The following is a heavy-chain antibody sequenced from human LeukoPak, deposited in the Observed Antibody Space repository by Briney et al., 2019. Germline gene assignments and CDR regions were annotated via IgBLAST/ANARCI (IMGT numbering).Heavy chain of an antibody. CDR1: GYTFTGYY. D-gene: IGHD6-19*01. CDR2: INPNSGGT. J-gene: IGHJ4*02. Sequence: ASVKVSCKASGYTFTGYYMHWVRQAPGQGLEWMGWINPNSGGTNYAQKFQGRVTMTRDTSISTAYMELSRLRSDDTAVYYCARVGSSGWYFTYYFDYWGQGTLVTVPS. CDR3: ARVGSSGWYFTYYFDY. V-gene: IGHV1-2*02.